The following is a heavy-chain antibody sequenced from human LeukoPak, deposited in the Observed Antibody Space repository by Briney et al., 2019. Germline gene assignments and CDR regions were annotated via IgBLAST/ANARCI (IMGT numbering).Heavy chain of an antibody. CDR2: ISGSGGST. CDR1: GFTFSSYA. V-gene: IGHV3-23*01. J-gene: IGHJ4*02. CDR3: AKDPPSPFSYGLEYY. Sequence: NPGGSLRLSCEASGFTFSSYAMSWVRQAPGKGLEWVSTISGSGGSTYYADSVKGRFTISRDNSANTLFLQMNNLRAADTAVYYCAKDPPSPFSYGLEYYWGQGTLVTVSS. D-gene: IGHD5-18*01.